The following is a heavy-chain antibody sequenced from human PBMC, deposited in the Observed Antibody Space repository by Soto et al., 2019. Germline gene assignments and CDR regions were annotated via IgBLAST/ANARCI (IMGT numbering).Heavy chain of an antibody. Sequence: QVQLQQWGAGLLKPSETLSLTCAVYGGSFSGYYWSWIRQPPGKGLEWIGEINNSGSTNYNPSLKSRVTISVETSKNKFSLKLSSVTAADTAVYYCARQTVAGTVWFDPWGQGTLVTVSS. CDR1: GGSFSGYY. V-gene: IGHV4-34*01. CDR3: ARQTVAGTVWFDP. D-gene: IGHD6-19*01. CDR2: INNSGST. J-gene: IGHJ5*02.